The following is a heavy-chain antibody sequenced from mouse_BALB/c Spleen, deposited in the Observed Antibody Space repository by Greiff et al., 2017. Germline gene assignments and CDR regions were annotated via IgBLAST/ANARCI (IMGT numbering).Heavy chain of an antibody. D-gene: IGHD2-4*01. CDR1: GFNIKDTY. CDR2: IYPANGNT. J-gene: IGHJ4*01. CDR3: AGMITTAMDY. V-gene: IGHV14-3*02. Sequence: VQLKESGAELVKPGASVKLSCTASGFNIKDTYMHWVQQSPEQGLEWIGRIYPANGNTKYDPKFQGKATITADTSSNTAYLQLSSLTAEDTAVYYCAGMITTAMDYWGQGTSVTVSS.